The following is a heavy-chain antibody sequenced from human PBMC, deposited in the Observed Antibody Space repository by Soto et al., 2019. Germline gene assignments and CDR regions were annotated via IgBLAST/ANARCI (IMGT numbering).Heavy chain of an antibody. CDR2: IIPIVGTA. CDR3: ATSRNYDPYNWFDP. J-gene: IGHJ5*02. V-gene: IGHV1-69*06. D-gene: IGHD1-7*01. CDR1: GGTFSSYA. Sequence: QVQLVQSGAEVKKPGSSVKVSCKASGGTFSSYAISWVRQAPGQGLEWMGGIIPIVGTANYAQKFQGRVTITADKSTSTAYMELSSLRSEDTAVSYCATSRNYDPYNWFDPWGQGTLVTVSS.